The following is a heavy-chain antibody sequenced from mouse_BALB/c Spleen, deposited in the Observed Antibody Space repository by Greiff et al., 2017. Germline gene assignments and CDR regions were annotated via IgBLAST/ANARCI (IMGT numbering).Heavy chain of an antibody. CDR2: IRNKANGYTT. J-gene: IGHJ4*01. CDR3: ERDAVLRYYYAMDY. D-gene: IGHD1-1*01. Sequence: EVQVVESGGGLVQPGGSLRLSCATSGFTFTDYYMSWVRQPPGKALEWLGFIRNKANGYTTEYSASVKGRFTISRDNSQSILYLQMNTLRAEDTADYASERDAVLRYYYAMDYWGQGTSVTVSS. CDR1: GFTFTDYY. V-gene: IGHV7-3*02.